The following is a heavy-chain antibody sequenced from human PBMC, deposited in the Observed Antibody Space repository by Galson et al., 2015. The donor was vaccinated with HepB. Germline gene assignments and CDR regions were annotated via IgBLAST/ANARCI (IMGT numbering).Heavy chain of an antibody. D-gene: IGHD5-18*01. CDR2: ISGSGGST. CDR1: AFTFSSYA. V-gene: IGHV3-23*01. CDR3: AKSDLLLWDLYFFDY. Sequence: SLRLSCAASAFTFSSYAMTWVRQAPGKGLEWVSTISGSGGSTYYADSVKGRFTISRDNSKNTLYLHMNSLRAADTAMYYCAKSDLLLWDLYFFDYWGQGTLVTVSS. J-gene: IGHJ4*02.